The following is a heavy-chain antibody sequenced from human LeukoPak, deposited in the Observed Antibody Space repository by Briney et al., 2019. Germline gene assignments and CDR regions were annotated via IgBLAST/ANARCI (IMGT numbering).Heavy chain of an antibody. CDR3: ARRKCYYDSSGYYFDYYYMDV. J-gene: IGHJ6*03. CDR1: GFTFSSYE. V-gene: IGHV3-48*03. Sequence: GGSLRLSCAASGFTFSSYEMNWVRQAPGKGLEWVSYISSSGSTIYYADSVKGRFTISRDNAKNSLYLQMNSLRAEDTAVYYCARRKCYYDSSGYYFDYYYMDVWGKGTTVTVSS. CDR2: ISSSGSTI. D-gene: IGHD3-22*01.